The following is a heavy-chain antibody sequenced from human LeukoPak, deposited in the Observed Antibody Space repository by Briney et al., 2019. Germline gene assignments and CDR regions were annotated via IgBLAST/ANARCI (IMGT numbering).Heavy chain of an antibody. CDR1: GGSINNYY. Sequence: PSETLSLTCTVSGGSINNYYWSWIRQPAGKGLEWIGRIYTRGSTNYNPSLKSRVTMSVDTSKNQFSLKLSSVAAADTAVYYCARGRYCSADICSGGDAFDIWGQGTMVSVSS. CDR2: IYTRGST. J-gene: IGHJ3*02. V-gene: IGHV4-4*07. D-gene: IGHD2-15*01. CDR3: ARGRYCSADICSGGDAFDI.